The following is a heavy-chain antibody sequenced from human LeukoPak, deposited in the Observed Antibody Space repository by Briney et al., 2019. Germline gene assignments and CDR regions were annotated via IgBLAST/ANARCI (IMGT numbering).Heavy chain of an antibody. V-gene: IGHV3-21*01. D-gene: IGHD5-12*01. CDR2: ISSSSSYI. CDR3: ARTDIVATGGDY. Sequence: PGGSLRLSCAASGFTFSSYSMNWVRQAPGKGLEWVSSISSSSSYIYYADSVKGRFTISRDNAKNSLYLQMNSLRAEDTAVYYRARTDIVATGGDYWGQGTLVTVSS. J-gene: IGHJ4*02. CDR1: GFTFSSYS.